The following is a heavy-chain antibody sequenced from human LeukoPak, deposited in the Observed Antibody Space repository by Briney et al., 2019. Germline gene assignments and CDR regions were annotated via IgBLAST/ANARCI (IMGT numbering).Heavy chain of an antibody. CDR3: AREKCSGGSCTLDY. Sequence: GGSLRLSCAASGFTFSRYWMSWVRQAPGKGLEWVANIKQDGSEKYYVDSVKGRFTISRDNAKNSLYLQMNSLRAEDTAVYYCAREKCSGGSCTLDYWGQGTLVTVSS. V-gene: IGHV3-7*01. CDR1: GFTFSRYW. D-gene: IGHD2-15*01. CDR2: IKQDGSEK. J-gene: IGHJ4*02.